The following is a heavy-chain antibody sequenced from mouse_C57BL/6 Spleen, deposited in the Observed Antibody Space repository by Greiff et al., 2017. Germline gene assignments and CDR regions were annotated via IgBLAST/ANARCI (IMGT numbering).Heavy chain of an antibody. V-gene: IGHV1-39*01. CDR2: INPNYGTT. J-gene: IGHJ3*01. Sequence: EVKLMESGPELVKPGASVKISCKASGYSFTDYNMNWVKQSNGKSLEWIGVINPNYGTTSYNQKFKGKATLTVDQSSSTAYMQLNSLTSEDSAVYYCARGIYYGNQAWFAYWGQGTLVTVSA. CDR1: GYSFTDYN. D-gene: IGHD2-1*01. CDR3: ARGIYYGNQAWFAY.